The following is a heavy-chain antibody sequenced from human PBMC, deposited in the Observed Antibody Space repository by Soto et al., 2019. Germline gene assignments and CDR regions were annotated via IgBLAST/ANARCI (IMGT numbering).Heavy chain of an antibody. J-gene: IGHJ4*02. Sequence: QVQLVESGGGVIQPGRSLRLSCAASGFTFSSYGMHWVRQAPGKGLEWVAVISYDGSNKYYADSVKGRFIISRDNSKNTLYLQMNSLRAEDTAVYYCAKEDGDRTIDYWGQGTLVTVSS. CDR2: ISYDGSNK. D-gene: IGHD4-17*01. CDR3: AKEDGDRTIDY. V-gene: IGHV3-30*18. CDR1: GFTFSSYG.